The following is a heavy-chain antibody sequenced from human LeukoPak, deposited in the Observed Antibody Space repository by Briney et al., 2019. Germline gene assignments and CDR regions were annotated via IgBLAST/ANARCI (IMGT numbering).Heavy chain of an antibody. J-gene: IGHJ6*03. CDR2: IYPGDSDT. V-gene: IGHV5-51*01. CDR3: ARRIAVAGTYYYYYYMDV. Sequence: GESLKISCKGSGYSFTSYWIGWVRQMPGEGLEWMGIIYPGDSDTRYSPSFQGQVTISADKSISTAYLQWSSLKASDTAMYYCARRIAVAGTYYYYYYMDVWGKGTTVTVSS. CDR1: GYSFTSYW. D-gene: IGHD6-19*01.